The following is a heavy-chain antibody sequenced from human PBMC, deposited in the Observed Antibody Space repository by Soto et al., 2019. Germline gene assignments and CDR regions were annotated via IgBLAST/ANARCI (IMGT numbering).Heavy chain of an antibody. V-gene: IGHV4-30-2*01. CDR1: GESISSGGYS. CDR3: ASSVDSSGWHDAFNI. CDR2: IYHSGTT. D-gene: IGHD6-19*01. J-gene: IGHJ3*02. Sequence: SETLSLTCSVSGESISSGGYSWSWIRQPPGGGLEWLGYIYHSGTTYSNPSLQSRLTMSVDRSRNEFSLNLNSVTAADTALYYCASSVDSSGWHDAFNIWGRGTLVTVSS.